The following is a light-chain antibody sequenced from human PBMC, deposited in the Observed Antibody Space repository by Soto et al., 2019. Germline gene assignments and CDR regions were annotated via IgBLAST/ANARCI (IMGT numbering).Light chain of an antibody. CDR2: DAS. V-gene: IGKV3-11*01. CDR3: QHRYNWPLT. Sequence: EIVLTQSPATLSLSPGERATLSCRASQSVSSYLAWYQQKPGQAPRLLIYDASNRATGIPARFSGSGSGTDFTLTISSLEPEDFAVYYCQHRYNWPLTLGGGTKVETK. J-gene: IGKJ4*01. CDR1: QSVSSY.